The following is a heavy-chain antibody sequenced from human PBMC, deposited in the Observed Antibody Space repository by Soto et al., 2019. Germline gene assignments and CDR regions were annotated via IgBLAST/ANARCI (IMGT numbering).Heavy chain of an antibody. Sequence: ASVKVSCKASGYTFTGYYTHWVRQAPGQGLEWMGWINPNSGGTNYAQKFQGRVTMTRDTSISTAYMELSRLRSDDTAVYYCARGGSGGSCYFPCYYYYGMDVWGQGTTVTVSS. CDR1: GYTFTGYY. D-gene: IGHD2-15*01. V-gene: IGHV1-2*02. J-gene: IGHJ6*02. CDR3: ARGGSGGSCYFPCYYYYGMDV. CDR2: INPNSGGT.